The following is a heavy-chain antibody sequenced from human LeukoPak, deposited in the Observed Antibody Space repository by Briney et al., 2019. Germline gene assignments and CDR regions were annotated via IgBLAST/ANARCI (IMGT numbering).Heavy chain of an antibody. Sequence: ASVKVSCKASGYTFTGYHMHWVRQAPGQGLEWMGWINPNSGGTNYAQKFQGRVTMTRDTSISTAYMELSRLRSDDTAVYYCARLGVVPAPNFDYWGQGTLVTVSS. CDR2: INPNSGGT. V-gene: IGHV1-2*02. CDR3: ARLGVVPAPNFDY. D-gene: IGHD2-2*01. J-gene: IGHJ4*02. CDR1: GYTFTGYH.